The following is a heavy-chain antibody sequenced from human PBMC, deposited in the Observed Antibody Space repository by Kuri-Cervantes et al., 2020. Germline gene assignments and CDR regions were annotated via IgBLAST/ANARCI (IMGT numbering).Heavy chain of an antibody. CDR2: IWYDGSNK. CDR1: GFTFSSYS. J-gene: IGHJ6*02. Sequence: GESLKISCAASGFTFSSYSMNWVRQAPGKGLEWVAVIWYDGSNKYYADSVKGRFTISRDNSKNTLYLQMNSLRAEDTAVYYCARGLLIVVVVAAPLGGYYGMDVWGQGTTVTDSS. D-gene: IGHD2-15*01. CDR3: ARGLLIVVVVAAPLGGYYGMDV. V-gene: IGHV3-33*08.